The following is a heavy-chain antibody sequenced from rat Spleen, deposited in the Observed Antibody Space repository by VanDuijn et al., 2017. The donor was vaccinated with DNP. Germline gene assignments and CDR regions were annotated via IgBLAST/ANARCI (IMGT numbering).Heavy chain of an antibody. V-gene: IGHV1-43*01. CDR2: INTGSGGT. CDR3: ARRRLPYWYFDF. CDR1: GYTSTTNY. D-gene: IGHD1-4*01. J-gene: IGHJ1*01. Sequence: QIHLRQSVAEPAKPGSSVKISCKASGYTSTTNYISWIKQTTGQGLDYIGYINTGSGGTNYNEKFKGKATLTVDKSSSTAFMQLSSLTPDDSAVYYCARRRLPYWYFDFWGPGTMVTVSS.